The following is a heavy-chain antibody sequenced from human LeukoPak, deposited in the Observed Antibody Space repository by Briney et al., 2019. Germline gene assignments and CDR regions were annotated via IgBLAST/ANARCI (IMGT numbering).Heavy chain of an antibody. D-gene: IGHD6-13*01. CDR2: INPNSGGT. J-gene: IGHJ4*02. Sequence: GASVKVSRKASGYTFTGYYMHWVRQAPGQGLEWMGWINPNSGGTNYAQKFQGRVTMTRDTSISTAYMELSRLRSDDTAVYYCARARYSSSWYFGYWGQGTLVTVSS. CDR1: GYTFTGYY. V-gene: IGHV1-2*02. CDR3: ARARYSSSWYFGY.